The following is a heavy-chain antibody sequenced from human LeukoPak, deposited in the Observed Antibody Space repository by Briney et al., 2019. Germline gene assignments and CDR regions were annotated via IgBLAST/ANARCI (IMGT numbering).Heavy chain of an antibody. Sequence: GGSLRLSCAASGFTFSSYAMSWVRQAPGKGLERVSAISGSGGSTYYADSVKGRFTISRDNSKNTLYLQMNSLRAEDTAVYYCAKPPGLYYDFWSGYFPFDYWGRGTLVTVSS. D-gene: IGHD3-3*01. J-gene: IGHJ4*02. CDR3: AKPPGLYYDFWSGYFPFDY. CDR2: ISGSGGST. V-gene: IGHV3-23*01. CDR1: GFTFSSYA.